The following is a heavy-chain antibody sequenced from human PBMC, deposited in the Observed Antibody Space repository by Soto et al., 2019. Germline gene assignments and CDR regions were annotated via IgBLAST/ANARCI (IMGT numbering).Heavy chain of an antibody. V-gene: IGHV1-18*01. CDR3: APPTWDTGMPSGY. J-gene: IGHJ4*02. Sequence: QVQLVQSGAEVREPGASVKVSCKASGYTFTNYGVSWVRQAPGQGLEWMGWIGGYKGNTNYAQKLQGRVTLNTETSTSTAYMERRSLRSDDTAVYYCAPPTWDTGMPSGYWGQGTLVTVSS. CDR1: GYTFTNYG. D-gene: IGHD5-18*01. CDR2: IGGYKGNT.